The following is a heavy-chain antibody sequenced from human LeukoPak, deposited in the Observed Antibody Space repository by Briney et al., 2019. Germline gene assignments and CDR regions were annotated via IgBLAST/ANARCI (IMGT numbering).Heavy chain of an antibody. CDR3: AREPYYYDSSAQNYFDY. CDR2: IDWDDDK. Sequence: SGPTLVKPTQTLTLTCTFSGFSLSTSGMRASWIRQPPGKALEWLARIDWDDDKFYSTSLKTRLTISKVTSKNQVVLTMTNMDPVDTATYYCAREPYYYDSSAQNYFDYWGQGTLVTVSS. D-gene: IGHD3-22*01. CDR1: GFSLSTSGMR. V-gene: IGHV2-70*04. J-gene: IGHJ4*02.